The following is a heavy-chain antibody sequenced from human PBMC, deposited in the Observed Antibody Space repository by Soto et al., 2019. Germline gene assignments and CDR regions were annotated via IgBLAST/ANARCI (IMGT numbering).Heavy chain of an antibody. CDR2: ISSNSDTT. V-gene: IGHV3-48*02. CDR3: ARLPKGSLVTA. Sequence: HPGGSLRLSCVASGFSFSDHSMNWVRQAPGKGLQWISYISSNSDTTYYADSVKGRFTVSRDNAKNALFLQMNSLRDDDTATYYCARLPKGSLVTAWGQGARVTVSS. D-gene: IGHD2-21*02. J-gene: IGHJ4*02. CDR1: GFSFSDHS.